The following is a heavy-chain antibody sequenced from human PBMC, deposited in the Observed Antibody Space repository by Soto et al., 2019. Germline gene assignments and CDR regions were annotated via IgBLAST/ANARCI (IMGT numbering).Heavy chain of an antibody. J-gene: IGHJ3*02. V-gene: IGHV3-23*01. D-gene: IGHD2-21*02. Sequence: HLLESVGALVQPGGSLRLSCAASGFTFSNFAMSWVRQAPGGGPEWVSGISKSGATTYYADSVKGRFIISRDHSTHTLSLQMDNLRVEDTAVYWCAKDPNGDYVCGFEMSGQGTQVIVSS. CDR1: GFTFSNFA. CDR3: AKDPNGDYVCGFEM. CDR2: ISKSGATT.